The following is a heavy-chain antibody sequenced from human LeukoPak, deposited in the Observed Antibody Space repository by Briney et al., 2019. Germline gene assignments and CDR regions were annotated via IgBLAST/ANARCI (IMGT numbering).Heavy chain of an antibody. CDR3: ARDATAHWEY. CDR1: GFSLSSYW. Sequence: GGSLRLSCAASGFSLSSYWMSWVRQAPGKGLEWVANIKQDGSVKQYVDSVKGRFIISRDDAKNSLYLQMNSLRAEDTAMYYCARDATAHWEYWGQGTLVTVSS. V-gene: IGHV3-7*01. CDR2: IKQDGSVK. J-gene: IGHJ4*02. D-gene: IGHD1-26*01.